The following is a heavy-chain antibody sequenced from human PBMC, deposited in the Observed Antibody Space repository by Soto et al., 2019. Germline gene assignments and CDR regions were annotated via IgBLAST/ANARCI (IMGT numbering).Heavy chain of an antibody. CDR1: GGSISSGGYY. D-gene: IGHD2-8*01. CDR3: ARGGAPREVVLMVYAMGGYYMDV. V-gene: IGHV4-31*03. J-gene: IGHJ6*03. CDR2: IYYSGST. Sequence: PSETLSLTCTVSGGSISSGGYYWSWIRQHPGKGLEWIGYIYYSGSTYYNPSLKSRVTISVDTSKNQFSLKLSSVTAADTAVYYCARGGAPREVVLMVYAMGGYYMDVWGKGTTVTVSS.